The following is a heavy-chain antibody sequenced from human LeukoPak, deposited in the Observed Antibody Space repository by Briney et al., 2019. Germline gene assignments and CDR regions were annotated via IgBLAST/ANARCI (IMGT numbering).Heavy chain of an antibody. CDR1: GYTFSSYS. J-gene: IGHJ3*02. Sequence: GGSLRLSCAASGYTFSSYSMNWVRQAPGKGLEWVSSISSSSSYIYYADSVKGRFTISRDNVKNTLFLQMNSLGAEDTALYYCARGWNTTPRSGFDIWGLGTMVTVSS. V-gene: IGHV3-21*01. CDR2: ISSSSSYI. D-gene: IGHD1/OR15-1a*01. CDR3: ARGWNTTPRSGFDI.